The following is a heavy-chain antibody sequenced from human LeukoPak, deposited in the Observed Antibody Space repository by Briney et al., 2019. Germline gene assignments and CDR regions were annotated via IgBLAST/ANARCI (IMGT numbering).Heavy chain of an antibody. CDR2: ISAYNGNT. D-gene: IGHD1-26*01. CDR3: ARRALAGMVGATGAFDI. V-gene: IGHV1-18*01. CDR1: GYTFTSYG. J-gene: IGHJ3*02. Sequence: GASVKVSCKASGYTFTSYGISWVRQAPGQGLEWMGWISAYNGNTNYAQKLQGRVTMTTDTSTSTAYMELRSLRSDDTAVYYCARRALAGMVGATGAFDIWGQGTMVTVSS.